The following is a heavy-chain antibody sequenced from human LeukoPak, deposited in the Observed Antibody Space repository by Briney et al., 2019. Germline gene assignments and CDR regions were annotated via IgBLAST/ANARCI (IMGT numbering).Heavy chain of an antibody. Sequence: SETLSLTCTVSGGSISSYYWNWIRQLPGKGLEWIGYIYYSGSTNYNPSLKSRVTISVDTSKNQFSLKLSSVTAADTAVYYCARSHDILTGYRFDPWGQGTLVTVSS. D-gene: IGHD3-9*01. CDR1: GGSISSYY. J-gene: IGHJ5*02. CDR2: IYYSGST. V-gene: IGHV4-59*01. CDR3: ARSHDILTGYRFDP.